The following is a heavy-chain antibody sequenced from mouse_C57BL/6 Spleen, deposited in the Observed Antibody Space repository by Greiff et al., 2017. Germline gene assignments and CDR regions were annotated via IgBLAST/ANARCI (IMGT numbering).Heavy chain of an antibody. CDR1: GYTFTSYW. D-gene: IGHD1-1*02. J-gene: IGHJ2*01. Sequence: QVQLKQPGAELVMPGASVKLSCKASGYTFTSYWMHWVKQRPGQGLEWIGEIDPSDSYTNYNQKFKGKSTLTVDKSSSTAYMQLSSLTSEDSAVYYCARGEVMDFDYWGQGTTLTVSS. CDR3: ARGEVMDFDY. V-gene: IGHV1-69*01. CDR2: IDPSDSYT.